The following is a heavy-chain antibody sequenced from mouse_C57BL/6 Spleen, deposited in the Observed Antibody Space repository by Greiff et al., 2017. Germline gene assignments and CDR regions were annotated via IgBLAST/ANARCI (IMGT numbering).Heavy chain of an antibody. CDR1: GFNIKDYY. V-gene: IGHV14-2*01. CDR2: IDPEDGET. CDR3: ARDPYGGFAY. D-gene: IGHD1-1*02. Sequence: EVQLQQSGAELVKPGASVKLSCTASGFNIKDYYMHWVKQRTEQGLEWIGRIDPEDGETKYAPQFPCKSTRTADISSNRADLQLSSLTSEDTAVYYFARDPYGGFAYWGQGTLVTVSA. J-gene: IGHJ3*01.